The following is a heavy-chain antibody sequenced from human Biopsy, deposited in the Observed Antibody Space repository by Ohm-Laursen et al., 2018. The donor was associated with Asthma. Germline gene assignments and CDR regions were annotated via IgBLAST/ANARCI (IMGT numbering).Heavy chain of an antibody. D-gene: IGHD4-17*01. CDR1: GAYIGTPDYH. J-gene: IGHJ6*02. CDR2: VFYSGTT. CDR3: ARVASYGDLYFGIDV. Sequence: TLSLTCPVSGAYIGTPDYHWSWIRQSPGKGLEWIGFVFYSGTTHYNRSLERRLSISIDTTRNEFSMTLRSVTAADTAVYFCARVASYGDLYFGIDVWGPGTTVSVS. V-gene: IGHV4-30-4*01.